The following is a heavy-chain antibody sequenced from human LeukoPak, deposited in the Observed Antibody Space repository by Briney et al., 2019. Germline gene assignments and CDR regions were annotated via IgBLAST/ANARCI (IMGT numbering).Heavy chain of an antibody. Sequence: NPSETLSLTCTVSGGSIRGGGYYWSWIRQHPEQGLEWIGYIYDIGSTDYNPSFKSRFTLSVDTSKNQFSLKVNSVTAADTAVYYCARGPTVTQDAFDIWGPGTMVTVSS. V-gene: IGHV4-31*03. D-gene: IGHD4-17*01. CDR2: IYDIGST. J-gene: IGHJ3*02. CDR1: GGSIRGGGYY. CDR3: ARGPTVTQDAFDI.